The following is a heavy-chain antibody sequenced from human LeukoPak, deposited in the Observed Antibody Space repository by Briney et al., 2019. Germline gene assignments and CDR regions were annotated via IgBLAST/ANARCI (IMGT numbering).Heavy chain of an antibody. J-gene: IGHJ4*02. Sequence: GGSLRLSCAPSEFTFSTYSMNWVRQAPGKGLEWVSAISGSGGSTYYADSVKGRFTISRDNSKNTLYLQMNSLRAEDTAVYYCAKARWLDFDYWGQGTLVTVSS. CDR3: AKARWLDFDY. V-gene: IGHV3-23*01. D-gene: IGHD5-12*01. CDR2: ISGSGGST. CDR1: EFTFSTYS.